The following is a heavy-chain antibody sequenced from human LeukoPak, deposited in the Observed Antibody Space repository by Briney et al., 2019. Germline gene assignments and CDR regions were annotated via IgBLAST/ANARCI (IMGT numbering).Heavy chain of an antibody. Sequence: GGSLRLSCAASGFTFNSYWMSWVRQAPGKGLEWVANIKQDGSEKYYVDSVKGRFTISRDNSKNTLYLQMNSLRAEDTALYYCAKDRMDPVNYWGQGTLVTVSS. CDR1: GFTFNSYW. J-gene: IGHJ4*02. D-gene: IGHD2-2*03. V-gene: IGHV3-7*03. CDR3: AKDRMDPVNY. CDR2: IKQDGSEK.